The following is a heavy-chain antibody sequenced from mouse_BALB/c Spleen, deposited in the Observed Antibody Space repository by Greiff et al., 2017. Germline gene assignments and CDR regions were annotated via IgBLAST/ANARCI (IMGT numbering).Heavy chain of an antibody. CDR1: GFNIKDTY. Sequence: EVKLMESGAELVKPGASVKLSCTASGFNIKDTYMHWVKQRPEQGLEWIGRIDPANGNTKYDPKFQGKATITADTSSNTAYLQLSSLTSEDTAVYYCARSGGYAPAYWGQGTLVTVSA. J-gene: IGHJ3*01. V-gene: IGHV14-3*02. D-gene: IGHD2-2*01. CDR2: IDPANGNT. CDR3: ARSGGYAPAY.